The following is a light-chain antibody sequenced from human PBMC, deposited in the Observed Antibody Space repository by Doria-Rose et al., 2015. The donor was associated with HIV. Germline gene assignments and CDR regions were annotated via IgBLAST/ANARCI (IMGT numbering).Light chain of an antibody. CDR2: AAS. Sequence: TQSPSTLSASVGDRVTITCRASQNISNYLNWYQQKPGKAPKLLIYAASSLQSGVPSRFSGSGSGTDFTLTISSLQPEDFATYYCQQYNTYSRTFGQGTKVEIK. V-gene: IGKV1-39*01. CDR3: QQYNTYSRT. J-gene: IGKJ1*01. CDR1: QNISNY.